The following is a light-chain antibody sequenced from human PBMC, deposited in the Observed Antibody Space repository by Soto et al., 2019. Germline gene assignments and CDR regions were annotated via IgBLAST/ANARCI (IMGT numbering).Light chain of an antibody. Sequence: QSVLTQPPSASGTPGQRVTISCSGSSSNIGSHVVYWYQQLAGTAPKLLMYNNNQRPSGVPDRFSGSKSGTSASLAISGLQSEDEDDYYCAVWDDSLAGRVFGRGTKLTVL. CDR1: SSNIGSHV. CDR2: NNN. J-gene: IGLJ3*02. CDR3: AVWDDSLAGRV. V-gene: IGLV1-44*01.